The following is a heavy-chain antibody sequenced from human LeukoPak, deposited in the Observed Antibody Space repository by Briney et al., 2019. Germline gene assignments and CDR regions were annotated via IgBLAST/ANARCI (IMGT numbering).Heavy chain of an antibody. D-gene: IGHD6-19*01. CDR1: GYTFTSYY. J-gene: IGHJ4*02. V-gene: IGHV1-18*04. CDR2: ISAYNGNT. Sequence: EASVKVSCKTSGYTFTSYYMHWVRQAPGQGLEWMGWISAYNGNTNYAQKLQGRVTMTTDTSTSTAYMELRSLRSDDTAVYYCASGDAVAGTVYWGQGTLVTVSS. CDR3: ASGDAVAGTVY.